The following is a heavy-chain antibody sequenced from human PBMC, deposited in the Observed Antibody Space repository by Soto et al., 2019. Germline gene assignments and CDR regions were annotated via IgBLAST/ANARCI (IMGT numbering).Heavy chain of an antibody. Sequence: LRLSCVASEFPFSRFWMSWVRQAPGKGLEWVANIKIDGSEKNYMDSVKGRFTISRDNANNLLYLHMNSLRVEDSAVYYCARSGAHDGFDIWGQGTMVTVSS. CDR3: ARSGAHDGFDI. V-gene: IGHV3-7*03. CDR2: IKIDGSEK. D-gene: IGHD1-26*01. J-gene: IGHJ3*02. CDR1: EFPFSRFW.